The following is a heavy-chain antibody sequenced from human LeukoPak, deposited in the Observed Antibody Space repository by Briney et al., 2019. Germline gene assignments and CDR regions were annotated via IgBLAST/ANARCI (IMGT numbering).Heavy chain of an antibody. J-gene: IGHJ4*02. Sequence: PGGSLRLSCAASGFTFSNYEMNWVRQAPGKGLEWVSYTSSSGNMIYYADSVKGRFTISKDNAKNSLYLQMNTQRAEDTAVYYCARGGILDYWGQGTLVTVSS. D-gene: IGHD3-9*01. V-gene: IGHV3-48*03. CDR3: ARGGILDY. CDR2: TSSSGNMI. CDR1: GFTFSNYE.